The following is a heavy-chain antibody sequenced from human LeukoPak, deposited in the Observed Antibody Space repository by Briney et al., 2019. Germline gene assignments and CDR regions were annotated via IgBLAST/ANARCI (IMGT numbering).Heavy chain of an antibody. J-gene: IGHJ4*02. V-gene: IGHV3-30-3*01. CDR1: GFRFSDYP. CDR3: ASVPTTIRLFDY. D-gene: IGHD4-11*01. Sequence: GGSLRLSCAASGFRFSDYPMHWVRQTPDRGLEWVAVISYDGTKQYYAESVRGRFSISRDNSNNTLFLQMNSLRPEDTAVYYCASVPTTIRLFDYWGQGTLVTVSS. CDR2: ISYDGTKQ.